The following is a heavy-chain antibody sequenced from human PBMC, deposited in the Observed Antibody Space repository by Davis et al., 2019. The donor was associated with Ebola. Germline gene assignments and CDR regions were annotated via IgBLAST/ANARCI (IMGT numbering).Heavy chain of an antibody. CDR3: ARDYYDILTGYYTYFDY. J-gene: IGHJ4*02. D-gene: IGHD3-9*01. Sequence: ASVKVSCKASGYTFTSYDINWVRQATGQGLEWMGWMNPNSGNTGYAQKFQGRVTMTRNTSISIAYMELSSLRSEDTAVYYCARDYYDILTGYYTYFDYWGQGTLVTVSS. CDR2: MNPNSGNT. CDR1: GYTFTSYD. V-gene: IGHV1-8*01.